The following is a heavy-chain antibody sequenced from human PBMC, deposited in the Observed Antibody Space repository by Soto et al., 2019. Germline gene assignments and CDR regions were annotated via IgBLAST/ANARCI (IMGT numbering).Heavy chain of an antibody. Sequence: QVQLVESGGGVVQAGRSLSLSCAASGFTFSSYAMHWVRQAPGKGLEWVAVISYDGSNKYYADSVKGRFTISRENSKNTLYLQMNSLRAEDTAVYYCARGNYVGWFDPWGQGTLVTVSS. CDR1: GFTFSSYA. V-gene: IGHV3-30-3*01. J-gene: IGHJ5*02. CDR2: ISYDGSNK. CDR3: ARGNYVGWFDP. D-gene: IGHD1-7*01.